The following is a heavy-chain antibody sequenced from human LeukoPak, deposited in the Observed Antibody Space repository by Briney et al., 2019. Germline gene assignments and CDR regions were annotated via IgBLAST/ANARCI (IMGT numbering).Heavy chain of an antibody. Sequence: ASVKVTCKASGYTFTSYDINWVRQATGQGLAWMGWMYPNSGNTGYAQKFQGRVTMTRNTSISTAYMELSSLRSEDTAVYYCARGGSGYTIFGVVIGYYGMDVWGQGTTVTVSS. CDR3: ARGGSGYTIFGVVIGYYGMDV. J-gene: IGHJ6*02. CDR2: MYPNSGNT. CDR1: GYTFTSYD. V-gene: IGHV1-8*01. D-gene: IGHD3-3*01.